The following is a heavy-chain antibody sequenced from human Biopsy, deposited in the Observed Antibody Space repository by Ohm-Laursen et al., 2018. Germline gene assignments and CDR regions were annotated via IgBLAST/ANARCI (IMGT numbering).Heavy chain of an antibody. CDR3: ARAGRYCSGGGCYSWFDS. CDR2: IRDKADSYTT. D-gene: IGHD2-15*01. V-gene: IGHV3-72*01. Sequence: SLRLSYAAPGFSFSDNYMDWVRQAPGKGLEWVGRIRDKADSYTTDYAASVKGRFTISRDDSKNSLYLQMNSLKTEDTALYYCARAGRYCSGGGCYSWFDSWGQGTLVTVSS. J-gene: IGHJ5*01. CDR1: GFSFSDNY.